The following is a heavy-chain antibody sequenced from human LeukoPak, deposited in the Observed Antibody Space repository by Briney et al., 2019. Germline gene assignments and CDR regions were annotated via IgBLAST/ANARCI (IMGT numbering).Heavy chain of an antibody. Sequence: SETLSLTCTVSGGSISSSSYYWGWIRQPPGKGLEWIGSIYYSGSTYYNPSLKSRVTISVDTSKNQFSLKLSSVTAADTAVYYCARHGGARWLQPHIDYWGQGTLVTVSS. CDR2: IYYSGST. V-gene: IGHV4-39*01. CDR3: ARHGGARWLQPHIDY. CDR1: GGSISSSSYY. J-gene: IGHJ4*02. D-gene: IGHD5-24*01.